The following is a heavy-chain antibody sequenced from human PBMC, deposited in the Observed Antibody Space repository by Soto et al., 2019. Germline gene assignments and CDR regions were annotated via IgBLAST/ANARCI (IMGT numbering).Heavy chain of an antibody. Sequence: GESLKISCKGSGYGFTSDWIAWVRQMPGKGLEWMGIIYPGDSDTRYSPSFQGQVTITADKSTSTAYLQWSSLKSSDTSMYYCARHRGGVRGVIDYWGQGTLVTVSS. CDR2: IYPGDSDT. J-gene: IGHJ4*02. D-gene: IGHD3-10*01. CDR3: ARHRGGVRGVIDY. V-gene: IGHV5-51*01. CDR1: GYGFTSDW.